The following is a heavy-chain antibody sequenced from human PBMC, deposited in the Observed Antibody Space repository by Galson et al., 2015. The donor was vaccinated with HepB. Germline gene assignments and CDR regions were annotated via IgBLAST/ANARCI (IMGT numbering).Heavy chain of an antibody. Sequence: SLRLSCAASGFTFSSYGMTWVRQAPDKGLEWVSTISASGDSTDYADSVKGRFTISRDNSKNTLYLQMNSLRAEDTAVYYCAKDLFPPIESWERGYDYWGQGTLVTVSS. J-gene: IGHJ4*02. V-gene: IGHV3-23*01. D-gene: IGHD1-26*01. CDR3: AKDLFPPIESWERGYDY. CDR2: ISASGDST. CDR1: GFTFSSYG.